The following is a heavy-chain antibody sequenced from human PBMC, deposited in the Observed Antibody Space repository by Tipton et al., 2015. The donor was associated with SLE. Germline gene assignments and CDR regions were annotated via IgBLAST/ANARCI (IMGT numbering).Heavy chain of an antibody. CDR2: IIHSGVT. Sequence: TLSLTCAVYGGAFNGYFWTWIRQPPGKGLEWIGEIIHSGVTNYNPSLRSRVTISVDMTKNQVSLKLSSVTAADTAVYYCARVATTEVFDYWGQGTLV. J-gene: IGHJ4*02. V-gene: IGHV4-34*12. CDR1: GGAFNGYF. D-gene: IGHD1-14*01. CDR3: ARVATTEVFDY.